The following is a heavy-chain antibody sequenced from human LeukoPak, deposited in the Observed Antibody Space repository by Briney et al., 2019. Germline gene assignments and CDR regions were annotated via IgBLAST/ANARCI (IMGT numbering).Heavy chain of an antibody. CDR2: IYSSGDT. V-gene: IGHV4-59*02. CDR3: ARQPPNTASFDY. CDR1: GGSVNGYY. D-gene: IGHD2-8*01. Sequence: SETLSLTCAVSGGSVNGYYWSWIRKTPGLGLDWIGYIYSSGDTNYNPSLTSRLTMSVDTSNNQVSLKLSSVTAADTAVYFCARQPPNTASFDYWGQGTLVTVSS. J-gene: IGHJ4*02.